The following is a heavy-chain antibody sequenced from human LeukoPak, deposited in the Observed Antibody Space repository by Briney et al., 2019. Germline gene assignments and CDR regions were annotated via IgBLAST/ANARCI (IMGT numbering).Heavy chain of an antibody. D-gene: IGHD2/OR15-2a*01. CDR1: GYTFTNYV. V-gene: IGHV1-3*03. Sequence: ASVNVSCKASGYTFTNYVIHWVGQAPGQSLEWMGWISAANGDTKYSQDFQGRVTITRHTSATTGYMELSSLTSEDMAVYYCAISNIGTSRNSYDIWGQGTMVTVPS. CDR2: ISAANGDT. CDR3: AISNIGTSRNSYDI. J-gene: IGHJ3*02.